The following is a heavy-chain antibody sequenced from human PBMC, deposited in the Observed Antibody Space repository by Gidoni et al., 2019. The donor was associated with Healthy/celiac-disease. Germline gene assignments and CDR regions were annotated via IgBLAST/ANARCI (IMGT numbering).Heavy chain of an antibody. CDR1: GFPFSSYS. Sequence: EVQLVESGGGLVQPGGSLRLSCAASGFPFSSYSMNWVRQAPGKGLEWVSYISSSSSTIYYADSVKGRFTISRDNAKNSLYLQMNSLRAEDTAVYYCARDGRSYYDSSGALGDYWGQGTLVTVSS. D-gene: IGHD3-22*01. CDR2: ISSSSSTI. J-gene: IGHJ4*02. V-gene: IGHV3-48*01. CDR3: ARDGRSYYDSSGALGDY.